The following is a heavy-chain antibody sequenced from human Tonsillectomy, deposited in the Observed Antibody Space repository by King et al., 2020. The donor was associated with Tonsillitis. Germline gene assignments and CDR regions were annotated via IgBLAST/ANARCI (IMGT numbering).Heavy chain of an antibody. Sequence: VQLVESGGGLVQPGGSLRVSCAASGFTFSSYAMSWVRQAPGKGLEWVSVISGSGGDTYYADSVKGRFTISRDNSKNTLYLQMNSLRAEDTAVYYCANAVAAYSFYFSGMDVWGQGTTVTVSS. CDR1: GFTFSSYA. V-gene: IGHV3-23*04. CDR3: ANAVAAYSFYFSGMDV. J-gene: IGHJ6*02. CDR2: ISGSGGDT. D-gene: IGHD2-15*01.